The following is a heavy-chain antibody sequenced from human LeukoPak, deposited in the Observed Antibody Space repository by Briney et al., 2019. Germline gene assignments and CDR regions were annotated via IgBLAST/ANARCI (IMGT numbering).Heavy chain of an antibody. CDR2: IYHSGST. D-gene: IGHD3-9*01. CDR1: GGSISSSNW. Sequence: SGTLSLTCAVSGGSISSSNWWSWVRQPPGKGLEWIGYIYHSGSTYYNPSLKSRVTISVDRSKNQFSLKLSSVTAADTAVYYCAREGYDILTGYYRIDYWGQGTLVTVSS. CDR3: AREGYDILTGYYRIDY. J-gene: IGHJ4*02. V-gene: IGHV4-4*02.